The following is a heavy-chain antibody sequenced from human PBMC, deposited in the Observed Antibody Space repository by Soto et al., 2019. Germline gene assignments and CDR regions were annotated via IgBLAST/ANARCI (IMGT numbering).Heavy chain of an antibody. CDR2: IYYTGRT. V-gene: IGHV4-61*05. J-gene: IGHJ4*02. Sequence: SETLSLTCTVSGGSISSSSYYWGWIRQPPGKGLEWIGFIYYTGRTKYNPSLESRVTISVDKSKNQFSLKLRSVTAADTAVYYCARDPTSFKAGAGTGLDVWGQGTLVTVSS. CDR3: ARDPTSFKAGAGTGLDV. CDR1: GGSISSSSYY. D-gene: IGHD6-13*01.